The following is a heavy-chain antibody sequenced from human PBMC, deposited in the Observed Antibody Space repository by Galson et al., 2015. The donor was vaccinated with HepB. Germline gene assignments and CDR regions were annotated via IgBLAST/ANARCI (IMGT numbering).Heavy chain of an antibody. J-gene: IGHJ4*02. CDR1: GFTFSNYA. D-gene: IGHD4-23*01. Sequence: SLRLSCAASGFTFSNYAIHWVRQAPGKGLEWVTIISYDGRSKYYADSVRGRFTISRDNFKNTLYLQMNSLRPEDTAVYYCARDQKAFGGNSLNYWGQGIVVTVSS. V-gene: IGHV3-30*04. CDR2: ISYDGRSK. CDR3: ARDQKAFGGNSLNY.